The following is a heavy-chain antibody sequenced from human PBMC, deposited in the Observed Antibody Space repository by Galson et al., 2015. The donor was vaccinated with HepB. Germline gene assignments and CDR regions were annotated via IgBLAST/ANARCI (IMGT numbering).Heavy chain of an antibody. CDR2: VSYDESSK. V-gene: IGHV3-30-3*01. J-gene: IGHJ4*02. D-gene: IGHD6-13*01. CDR3: ARDERRSIAAAYYFDY. Sequence: SLRLSCAASGFTFSRSAMHWVRQATGKGLEWVAVVSYDESSKYYADSVKGRFTISRDNSKNTLYLQMNSLRAEDTAVYYCARDERRSIAAAYYFDYWGQGTLVTVSS. CDR1: GFTFSRSA.